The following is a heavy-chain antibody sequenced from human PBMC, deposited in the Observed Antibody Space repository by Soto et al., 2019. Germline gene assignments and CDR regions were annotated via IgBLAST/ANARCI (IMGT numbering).Heavy chain of an antibody. CDR1: GYTFTGYY. CDR3: ARSTRYYYGSGSYYTGHYYYGMDV. D-gene: IGHD3-10*01. J-gene: IGHJ6*02. V-gene: IGHV1-2*02. CDR2: INPNSGGT. Sequence: VASVKVSCKASGYTFTGYYMHWVRQAPGQGLEWMGWINPNSGGTNYAQKFQGRVTMTRDTSISTAYMELSRLRSDDTAVYYCARSTRYYYGSGSYYTGHYYYGMDVWGQGTTVTVSS.